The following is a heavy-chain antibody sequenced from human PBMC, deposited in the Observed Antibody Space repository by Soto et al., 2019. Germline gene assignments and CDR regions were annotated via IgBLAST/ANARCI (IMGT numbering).Heavy chain of an antibody. V-gene: IGHV1-69*10. CDR1: GGTFSSYT. CDR3: ARDWAPAGSFDY. CDR2: IIAILGIA. D-gene: IGHD6-13*01. Sequence: SVKVSCKASGGTFSSYTISWVRQAPGQGLEWMGWIIAILGIANYAQKFQGRVTMTTDTATSTAYMELRSLRSDDTAVYYCARDWAPAGSFDYWGQGTLVTVSS. J-gene: IGHJ4*02.